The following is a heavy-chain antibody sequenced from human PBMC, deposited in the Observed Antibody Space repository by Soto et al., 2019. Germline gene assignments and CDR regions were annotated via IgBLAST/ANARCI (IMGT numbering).Heavy chain of an antibody. V-gene: IGHV1-58*02. CDR3: SSERPDTGIGWFV. J-gene: IGHJ6*02. CDR1: GFDFISSG. CDR2: IVVYSGQT. Sequence: QMQLVQSGPEVKKPGTSVKVSCRASGFDFISSGIQWVRQARGQRLEWIGWIVVYSGQTHYEQKFQDRVTITRDTSTGTAYIEMTSLSSEDTAVYYFSSERPDTGIGWFVWGQGTTVTVSS. D-gene: IGHD2-21*01.